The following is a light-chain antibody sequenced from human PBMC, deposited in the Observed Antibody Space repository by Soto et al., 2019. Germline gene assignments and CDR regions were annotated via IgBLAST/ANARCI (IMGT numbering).Light chain of an antibody. CDR3: AVWDDSLNGHV. Sequence: QPVLTQPPSASGTPGQRVTISCSGSISNIGSNTVNWYQQLPGTTPKFLIYRNHQRRSGVPDRFSDYKSGTSASLAISGPQSEDEAYYYCAVWDDSLNGHVFGTGSKVTVL. CDR2: RNH. J-gene: IGLJ1*01. V-gene: IGLV1-44*01. CDR1: ISNIGSNT.